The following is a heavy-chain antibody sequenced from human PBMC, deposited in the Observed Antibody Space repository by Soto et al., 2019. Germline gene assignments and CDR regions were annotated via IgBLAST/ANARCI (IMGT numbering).Heavy chain of an antibody. J-gene: IGHJ4*02. V-gene: IGHV3-23*01. CDR1: GFTFNNYA. D-gene: IGHD6-19*01. Sequence: QPGGSLRLSCAASGFTFNNYAMGWVRQAPGKGLEWVSLISGSGDRAYYTESVKGRFIISRDDSENTLYLQMNNLRSEDTAVYSCAKTYVGWANFPFDYWGQGTLVTVSS. CDR3: AKTYVGWANFPFDY. CDR2: ISGSGDRA.